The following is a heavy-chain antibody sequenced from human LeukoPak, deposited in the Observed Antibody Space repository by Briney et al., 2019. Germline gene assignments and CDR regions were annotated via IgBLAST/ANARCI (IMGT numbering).Heavy chain of an antibody. CDR3: ARDMVQQLVSDY. Sequence: GGSLRLSCAASGFTFSSYWMSWVRQAPGKGLEWVADIKQDGSEKYYVDSVKGRFTISRDNAKNSLYLQMNSLRAEDTAAYYCARDMVQQLVSDYWGQGTLVTVSS. CDR1: GFTFSSYW. D-gene: IGHD6-13*01. J-gene: IGHJ4*02. V-gene: IGHV3-7*01. CDR2: IKQDGSEK.